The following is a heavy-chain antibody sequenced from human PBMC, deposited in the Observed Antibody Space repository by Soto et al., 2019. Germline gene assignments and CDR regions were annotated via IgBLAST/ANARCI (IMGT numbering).Heavy chain of an antibody. CDR2: IYYSGST. V-gene: IGHV4-31*03. D-gene: IGHD3-3*01. CDR1: GGSISSGGYY. CDR3: ARGGLGEWLLYEEPGYYYYYMDV. Sequence: PSETLSLTCTVSGGSISSGGYYWSWIRQHPGKGLEWIGYIYYSGSTYYNPSLKSRVTISVDTSKNQFSLKLSSVTAADTAVYYCARGGLGEWLLYEEPGYYYYYMDVWGKGTTVTVSS. J-gene: IGHJ6*03.